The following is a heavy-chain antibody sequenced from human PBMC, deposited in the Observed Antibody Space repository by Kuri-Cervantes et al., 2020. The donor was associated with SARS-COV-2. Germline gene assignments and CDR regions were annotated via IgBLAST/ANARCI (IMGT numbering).Heavy chain of an antibody. D-gene: IGHD5-18*01. CDR2: IYTSGST. CDR3: AKRLDTAMPPGAFDI. Sequence: SETLSLTCTVSGCSISSGSYYWSWIRQPAGKGLEWIGRIYTSGSTNYNPSLKSRVTISVDTSKNQFSLKLSSVTAADTAVYYCAKRLDTAMPPGAFDIWGQGTMVTVSS. V-gene: IGHV4-61*02. J-gene: IGHJ3*02. CDR1: GCSISSGSYY.